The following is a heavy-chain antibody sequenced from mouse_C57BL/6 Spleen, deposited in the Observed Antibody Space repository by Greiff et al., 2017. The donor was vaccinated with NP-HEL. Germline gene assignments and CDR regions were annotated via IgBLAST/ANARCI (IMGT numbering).Heavy chain of an antibody. V-gene: IGHV1-64*01. CDR3: ASPYDYDWFAY. Sequence: QVQLKQPGAELVKPGASVKLSCKASGYTFTSYWMHWVKQRPGQGLEWIGMIHPNSGSTNYNEKFKSKATLTVDKSSSTAYMQLSSLTSEDSAVYYCASPYDYDWFAYWGQGTLVTVSA. D-gene: IGHD2-4*01. CDR2: IHPNSGST. CDR1: GYTFTSYW. J-gene: IGHJ3*01.